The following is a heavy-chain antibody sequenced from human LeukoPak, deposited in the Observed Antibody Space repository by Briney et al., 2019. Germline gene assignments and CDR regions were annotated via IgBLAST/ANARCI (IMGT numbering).Heavy chain of an antibody. CDR2: IYYSGST. CDR3: ARRINSSSWLRGAYFDY. V-gene: IGHV4-59*05. Sequence: PSETLSLTCTVSGGSINYYYWMWIRQPPGKGLEWIGSIYYSGSTYYNPSLKSRVTISVDTSKNQFSLKLSSVTAADTAVYYCARRINSSSWLRGAYFDYWGQGTLVTVSS. D-gene: IGHD6-13*01. CDR1: GGSINYYY. J-gene: IGHJ4*02.